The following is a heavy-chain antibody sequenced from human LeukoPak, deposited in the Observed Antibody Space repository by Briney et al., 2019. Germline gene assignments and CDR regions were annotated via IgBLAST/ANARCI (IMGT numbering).Heavy chain of an antibody. CDR1: GGSFSGYS. J-gene: IGHJ4*02. D-gene: IGHD6-13*01. Sequence: SETLSLTCAVYGGSFSGYSWTWIRQPPGKRLEWIGEIDRGGSTNYNPSLKSRLTISVDTSKNQFSLKLSSVTAADTAVYYCARGSAAGLAYWGQGTLVTVSS. V-gene: IGHV4-34*01. CDR2: IDRGGST. CDR3: ARGSAAGLAY.